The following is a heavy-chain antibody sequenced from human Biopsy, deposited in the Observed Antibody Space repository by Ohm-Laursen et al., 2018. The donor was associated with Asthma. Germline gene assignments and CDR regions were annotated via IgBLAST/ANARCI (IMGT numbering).Heavy chain of an antibody. D-gene: IGHD4-17*01. CDR2: ISHDGQTQ. CDR1: GFKFSSYA. CDR3: AKRRGYSDDFDY. J-gene: IGHJ4*01. V-gene: IGHV3-30*09. Sequence: SLRLSCSASGFKFSSYAFHWVRQAPGKGLEWVAVISHDGQTQHYAESVKGRFALSRDNSQNTLYLQMISLRTDDTAVYYCAKRRGYSDDFDYWGHGTLVTVSS.